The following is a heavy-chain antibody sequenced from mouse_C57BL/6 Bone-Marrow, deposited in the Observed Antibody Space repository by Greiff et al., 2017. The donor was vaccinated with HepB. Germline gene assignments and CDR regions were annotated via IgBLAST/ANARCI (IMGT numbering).Heavy chain of an antibody. V-gene: IGHV1-69*01. J-gene: IGHJ3*01. CDR2: IDPSDSYT. D-gene: IGHD1-1*01. Sequence: QVQLQQPGAELVMPGASVKLSCKASGYTFTSYWMHWVKQRPGHGLEWIGEIDPSDSYTNYNQKFKGKSTLTVDKSSSTAYMQLSSLTSEDSAVYYCARFHYYGSSYFAYWGQGTLVTVSA. CDR1: GYTFTSYW. CDR3: ARFHYYGSSYFAY.